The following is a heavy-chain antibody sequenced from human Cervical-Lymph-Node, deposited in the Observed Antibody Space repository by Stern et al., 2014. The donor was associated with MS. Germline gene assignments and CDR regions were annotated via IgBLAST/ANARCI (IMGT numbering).Heavy chain of an antibody. CDR2: VNWNGATT. V-gene: IGHV3-20*04. CDR1: GFTFDDYG. J-gene: IGHJ2*01. Sequence: EVQLGESGGDVVRPGGSLRLSCVASGFTFDDYGMGWVRQAPGKGLEWGSGVNWNGATTGYTDSMKGRFTVSRDNAKNSLYLQMHSLRAEDTAFYYCARRAAAVTYWYFDLWGRGTLVTVSS. CDR3: ARRAAAVTYWYFDL. D-gene: IGHD6-13*01.